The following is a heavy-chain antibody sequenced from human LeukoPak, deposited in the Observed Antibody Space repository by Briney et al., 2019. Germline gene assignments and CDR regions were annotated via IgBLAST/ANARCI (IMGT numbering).Heavy chain of an antibody. CDR2: IYYSGST. Sequence: SETLSLTCTVSGGSISSYYWSWIRQPPGKGLGWIGYIYYSGSTNYNPSLKSRVTISVDTSKNQFSLKLSSVTAADTAVYYCAREGQLLENWFDPWGQGTLVTVSS. CDR3: AREGQLLENWFDP. CDR1: GGSISSYY. D-gene: IGHD2-2*01. V-gene: IGHV4-59*01. J-gene: IGHJ5*02.